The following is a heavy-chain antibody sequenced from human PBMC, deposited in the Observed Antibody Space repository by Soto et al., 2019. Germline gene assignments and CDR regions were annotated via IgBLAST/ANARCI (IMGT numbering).Heavy chain of an antibody. CDR2: IRSKAYGGTT. D-gene: IGHD3-9*01. J-gene: IGHJ4*02. V-gene: IGHV3-49*03. CDR1: GFTFGDYA. CDR3: TRDSYDILTGRQIDY. Sequence: GGSLRLSCTASGFTFGDYAMSWFRQAPGKGLEWVGFIRSKAYGGTTEYAASVKGRFTISRDDSKSIAYLQMNSLKTEDTAVYYCTRDSYDILTGRQIDYWGQGTLVTVSS.